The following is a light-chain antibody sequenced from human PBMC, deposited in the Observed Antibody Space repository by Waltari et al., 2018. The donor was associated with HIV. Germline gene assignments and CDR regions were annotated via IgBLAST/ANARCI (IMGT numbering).Light chain of an antibody. J-gene: IGLJ2*01. CDR2: SNN. Sequence: QSVLTQPPSASGTPGQRVTISCSGSNSNIGSNTVNWYQQLPGTAPTLLIYSNNQRPSGGPDRFSGSKSGTSASLAISGLQSEDEADYYCAAWDDSLNGVVFGGGTKLTVL. V-gene: IGLV1-44*01. CDR3: AAWDDSLNGVV. CDR1: NSNIGSNT.